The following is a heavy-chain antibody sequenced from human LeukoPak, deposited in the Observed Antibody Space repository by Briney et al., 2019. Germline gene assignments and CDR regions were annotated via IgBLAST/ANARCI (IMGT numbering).Heavy chain of an antibody. D-gene: IGHD6-19*01. CDR3: AKDEMAVAGPRYFDY. Sequence: PGGSLRLSCAASGFTFSSYGMHWVRQAPGKGLEWVAVISYDGSNKYYADSVKGRFTISRDDSKNTLYLQMNSLRAEDTAVYYCAKDEMAVAGPRYFDYWGQGTLVTVSS. V-gene: IGHV3-30*18. J-gene: IGHJ4*02. CDR1: GFTFSSYG. CDR2: ISYDGSNK.